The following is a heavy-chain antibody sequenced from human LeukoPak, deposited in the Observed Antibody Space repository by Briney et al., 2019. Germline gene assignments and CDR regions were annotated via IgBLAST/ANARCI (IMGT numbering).Heavy chain of an antibody. CDR3: AREIIVTTFPDY. Sequence: PGGSLRLSCAASGFIFSTYWMTWVRQAPGKGLEWVANIKQDGSEKHYVDSVKGRFTISRDNAKNSLYLQMNSLRAEDTAVYYSAREIIVTTFPDYWGQGTLVTVSS. CDR2: IKQDGSEK. J-gene: IGHJ4*02. V-gene: IGHV3-7*01. D-gene: IGHD4-11*01. CDR1: GFIFSTYW.